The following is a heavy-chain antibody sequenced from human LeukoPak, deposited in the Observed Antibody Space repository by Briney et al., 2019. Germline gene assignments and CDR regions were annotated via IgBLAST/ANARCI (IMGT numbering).Heavy chain of an antibody. CDR3: ARRLFHWYFDL. Sequence: TLSLTCPVSGGSISSGDYYWSWIRQPPGKGLEWIGYIYYSGSTYYNPSLKSPVTISVDTPKNQFSLKLSSVTAADTAVYYCARRLFHWYFDLWGRGTLVTVSS. CDR2: IYYSGST. V-gene: IGHV4-30-4*08. CDR1: GGSISSGDYY. J-gene: IGHJ2*01.